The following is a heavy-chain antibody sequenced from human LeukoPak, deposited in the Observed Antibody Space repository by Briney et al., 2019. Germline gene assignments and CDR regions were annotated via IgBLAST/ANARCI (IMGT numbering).Heavy chain of an antibody. V-gene: IGHV3-48*03. J-gene: IGHJ4*02. CDR3: AKGRVVVAASGFDY. D-gene: IGHD2-15*01. CDR2: ISSSGSTI. Sequence: GGSLRLSCAASGFTFSSYEMNWVRQAPGKGLEWVSYISSSGSTIYYADSVKGRFTISRDNAKNSLYLQMNSLRAEDTAVYYCAKGRVVVAASGFDYWGQGTLVTVSS. CDR1: GFTFSSYE.